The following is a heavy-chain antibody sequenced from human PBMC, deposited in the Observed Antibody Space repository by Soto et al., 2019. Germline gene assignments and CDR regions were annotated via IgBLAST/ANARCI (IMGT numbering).Heavy chain of an antibody. CDR3: AREGMVRGVPHHYYYYGMDV. J-gene: IGHJ6*02. CDR1: GGSISSSNW. D-gene: IGHD3-10*01. Sequence: SETLSLTCAVSGGSISSSNWWSWVRQPPGKGLEWIGEIYHSGSTNYNPSLKSRVTISVDKSKNQFSLKLSSVTAADTAVYYCAREGMVRGVPHHYYYYGMDVWGQGTTVTVSS. CDR2: IYHSGST. V-gene: IGHV4-4*02.